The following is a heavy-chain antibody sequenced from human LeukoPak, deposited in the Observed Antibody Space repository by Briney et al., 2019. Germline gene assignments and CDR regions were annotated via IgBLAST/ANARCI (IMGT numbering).Heavy chain of an antibody. V-gene: IGHV3-21*01. D-gene: IGHD1-7*01. J-gene: IGHJ4*02. CDR3: ARAHNWKYGSFDF. CDR2: ISRTSDSI. CDR1: GFTFSYYA. Sequence: PGGSLRLSCEASGFTFSYYAMNWVRQAPGKGPEWVSSISRTSDSISYADSARGRFTISRDNAKNSLYLQMNSLRAEDTAVYYCARAHNWKYGSFDFWGQGTLVTVSS.